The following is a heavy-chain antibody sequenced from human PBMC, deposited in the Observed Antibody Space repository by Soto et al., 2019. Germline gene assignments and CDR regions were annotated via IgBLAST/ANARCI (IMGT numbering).Heavy chain of an antibody. CDR1: GFNFSSHA. Sequence: PGGFLRLCCAASGFNFSSHAMSWVRQDPGKGLEWVSAISGSGGSTSYADSVKGRFTISRDNSKSTFFLQMNSLRAEDTAVYYCAKGSDYSDYGTINYWGQGTLVTVSS. CDR2: ISGSGGST. J-gene: IGHJ4*02. CDR3: AKGSDYSDYGTINY. D-gene: IGHD4-17*01. V-gene: IGHV3-23*01.